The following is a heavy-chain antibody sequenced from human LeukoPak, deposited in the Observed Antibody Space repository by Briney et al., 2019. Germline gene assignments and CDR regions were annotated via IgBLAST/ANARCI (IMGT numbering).Heavy chain of an antibody. D-gene: IGHD6-6*01. CDR2: INPKSGGT. J-gene: IGHJ6*03. V-gene: IGHV1-2*02. CDR3: ARDPSQSYYTDV. CDR1: GYTFRDYY. Sequence: ASVKVSCKASGYTFRDYYIHWVRQAPGQGLEWMGYINPKSGGTKYAQKFQGRFTMTRDTSISTAYMELSRLTSDDTAVYYCARDPSQSYYTDVWGKGTTVIISS.